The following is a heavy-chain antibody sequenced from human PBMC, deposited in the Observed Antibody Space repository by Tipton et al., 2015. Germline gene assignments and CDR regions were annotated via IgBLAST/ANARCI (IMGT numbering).Heavy chain of an antibody. V-gene: IGHV3-74*01. CDR1: GFTFSSYW. CDR2: INSDGSST. J-gene: IGHJ4*02. D-gene: IGHD5-18*01. CDR3: ARGGGGYSYGAFDY. Sequence: LSLTCAASGFTFSSYWMHWVRQAPGKGLVWVSRINSDGSSTSYADSVKGRFTISRDNAKNTLYLQMNSLRAEDTAVYYCARGGGGYSYGAFDYLGQGTLVTVSS.